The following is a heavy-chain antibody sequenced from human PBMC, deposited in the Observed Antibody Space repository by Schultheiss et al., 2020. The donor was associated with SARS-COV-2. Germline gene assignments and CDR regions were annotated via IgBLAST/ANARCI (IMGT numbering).Heavy chain of an antibody. D-gene: IGHD3-9*01. J-gene: IGHJ3*02. CDR3: ARTRYFDWLLYRLSAFDI. V-gene: IGHV4-38-2*01. CDR1: GYSISSGYY. CDR2: IYHSGST. Sequence: GSLRLSCAVSGYSISSGYYWGWIRQPPGKGLEWIGSIYHSGSTYYNPSLKSRVTISVDTSKNQFSLKLSSVTAADTAVYYCARTRYFDWLLYRLSAFDIWGQGTMVTVSS.